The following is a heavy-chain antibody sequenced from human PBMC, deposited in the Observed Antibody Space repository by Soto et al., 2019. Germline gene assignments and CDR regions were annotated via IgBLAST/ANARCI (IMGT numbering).Heavy chain of an antibody. CDR3: ARGNGMEETYYKSGLAR. J-gene: IGHJ6*02. V-gene: IGHV1-3*01. Sequence: SDKFPAETVGRNPMQSVLQTHGSGVGWMGWINGGTGQTKHSQRFQGRVNITRDTSASTAYMELSSLRSEDTAVYYCARGNGMEETYYKSGLARRGQGTTVPISS. CDR1: AETVGRNP. D-gene: IGHD1-1*01. CDR2: INGGTGQT.